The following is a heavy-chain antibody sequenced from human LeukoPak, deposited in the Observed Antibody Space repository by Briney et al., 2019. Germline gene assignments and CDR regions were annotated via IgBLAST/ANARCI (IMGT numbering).Heavy chain of an antibody. CDR1: GYTFTGYY. J-gene: IGHJ1*01. V-gene: IGHV1-2*02. CDR2: SHPDSGDT. Sequence: ASVKVSFKASGYTFTGYYLHWVRQAPGQGLEGMGWSHPDSGDTNFAQRFQGRVTMTGDTSISTASMELTSLRSDDTAVYYCARLATVPGWGRGTLVTVSS. CDR3: ARLATVPG. D-gene: IGHD6-19*01.